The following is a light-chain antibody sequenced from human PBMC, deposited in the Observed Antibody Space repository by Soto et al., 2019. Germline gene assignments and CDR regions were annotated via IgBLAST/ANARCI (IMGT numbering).Light chain of an antibody. Sequence: EIVLTQSPGTLSLSPGERATLSCRASQSVSSSYLAWYQQKPGQAPRLLIYGASSRATGIPDRFSGSGSGTDFTLTISRLEPEDFAVYYCQQYSDWITFGGGTKVEIK. CDR2: GAS. V-gene: IGKV3-20*01. CDR3: QQYSDWIT. J-gene: IGKJ4*01. CDR1: QSVSSSY.